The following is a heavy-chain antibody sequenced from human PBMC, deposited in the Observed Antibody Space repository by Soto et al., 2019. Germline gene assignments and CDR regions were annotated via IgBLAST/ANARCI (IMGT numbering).Heavy chain of an antibody. D-gene: IGHD2-2*01. CDR2: IYSSGNT. J-gene: IGHJ5*02. V-gene: IGHV4-4*07. Sequence: ASETLSLTCSVSGGTISGYYWTWIRQPAGKGLEWIGRIYSSGNTKYNPSLQSRVTMSLDTSNNQFSLRLTSVTAADTAVYYCARGQRLPDWFDPWGQGTLVTVSS. CDR1: GGTISGYY. CDR3: ARGQRLPDWFDP.